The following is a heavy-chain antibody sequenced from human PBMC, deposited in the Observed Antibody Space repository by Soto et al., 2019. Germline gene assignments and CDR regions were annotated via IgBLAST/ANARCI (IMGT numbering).Heavy chain of an antibody. CDR3: ARAGGSYYYYYYMDV. Sequence: GGSLRLSCAASGFTFSSYEMNWVRQAPGKGLEWVSYISSSGSTIYYADSVKGRFTISRDNAKNSLYLQMNSLRAEDTAVYYCARAGGSYYYYYYMDVWGKGTTVTVSS. V-gene: IGHV3-48*03. J-gene: IGHJ6*03. D-gene: IGHD1-26*01. CDR2: ISSSGSTI. CDR1: GFTFSSYE.